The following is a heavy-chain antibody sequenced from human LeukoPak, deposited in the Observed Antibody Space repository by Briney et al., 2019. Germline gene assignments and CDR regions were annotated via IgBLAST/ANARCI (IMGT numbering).Heavy chain of an antibody. J-gene: IGHJ4*02. D-gene: IGHD6-19*01. CDR2: ISYDGSDK. V-gene: IGHV3-30*18. CDR1: GFTFSNYG. CDR3: VKRVYTSVSFDC. Sequence: GGSLRLSCAASGFTFSNYGMHWVRQTPGKGLEWVAVISYDGSDKYYVDSVKGRFTISRDDSKNTLYLQMNSLRAEDTALYYCVKRVYTSVSFDCWGQGTLVTVSS.